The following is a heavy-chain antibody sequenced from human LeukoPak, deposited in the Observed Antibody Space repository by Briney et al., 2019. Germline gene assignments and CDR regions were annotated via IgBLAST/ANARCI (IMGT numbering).Heavy chain of an antibody. CDR2: IYYSGST. V-gene: IGHV4-59*01. CDR1: GFTFSTYA. D-gene: IGHD3-9*01. J-gene: IGHJ6*02. Sequence: GSLRLSCAASGFTFSTYAMSWVRQAPGKGLEWIGYIYYSGSTNYNPSLKSRVTISVDTSKNQFSLKLSSVTAADTAVYYCARSALTGYYLPNYCYYGMDVWGQGTTVTVSS. CDR3: ARSALTGYYLPNYCYYGMDV.